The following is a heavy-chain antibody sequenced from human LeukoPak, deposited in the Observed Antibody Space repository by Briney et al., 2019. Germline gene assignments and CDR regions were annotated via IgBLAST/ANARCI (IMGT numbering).Heavy chain of an antibody. CDR1: GFTFSSYA. CDR2: IKQDGSEK. J-gene: IGHJ3*02. Sequence: PGGSLRLSCAASGFTFSSYAMSWVRQAPGKGLEWVANIKQDGSEKYYVDSVKGRFTISRDNAKNSLYLQMNSLRAEDTAVYYCARDRGSGWPNPDAFDIWGQGTMVTVSS. CDR3: ARDRGSGWPNPDAFDI. D-gene: IGHD6-19*01. V-gene: IGHV3-7*01.